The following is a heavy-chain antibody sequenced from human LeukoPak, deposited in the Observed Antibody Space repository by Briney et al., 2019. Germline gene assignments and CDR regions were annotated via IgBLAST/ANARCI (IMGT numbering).Heavy chain of an antibody. CDR2: INHSGST. V-gene: IGHV4-34*01. CDR3: ARNYDFWSGYYSR. J-gene: IGHJ4*02. D-gene: IGHD3-3*01. Sequence: SETLSLTCTVSGVSISTFYWSWIRQPPGKGLEWIGEINHSGSTNYNPSLKSRVTISVDTSKNQFSLKLSSVTAADTAVYYCARNYDFWSGYYSRWGQGTLVTVSS. CDR1: GVSISTFY.